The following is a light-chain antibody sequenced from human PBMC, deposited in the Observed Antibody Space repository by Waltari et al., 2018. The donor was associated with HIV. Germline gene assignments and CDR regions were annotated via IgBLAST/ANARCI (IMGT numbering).Light chain of an antibody. CDR3: QQYDNLPRT. J-gene: IGKJ1*01. Sequence: DIQMTQSPSSLSASVGDRVTITCQASQDITNYLNWYQQKPGKAPKLLIYDASNLEIGVPSRFSGSGSATDFSFTISSLQPEDIATYYCQQYDNLPRTFGQGTKVEFK. CDR2: DAS. V-gene: IGKV1-33*01. CDR1: QDITNY.